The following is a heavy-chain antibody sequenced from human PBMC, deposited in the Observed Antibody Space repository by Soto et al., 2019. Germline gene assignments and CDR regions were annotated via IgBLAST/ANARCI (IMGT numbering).Heavy chain of an antibody. Sequence: GSLRLSCLFSGFTFSTYTMNWVRQAPGKGLEWVSSINGRSNYVYYADSVKGPFTISRDNAKNSLYPQMNRLRSEATAIYYCAREYGIGGTSSAFDRWGLRTLGTVSS. CDR1: GFTFSTYT. CDR2: INGRSNYV. V-gene: IGHV3-21*01. CDR3: AREYGIGGTSSAFDR. J-gene: IGHJ4*02. D-gene: IGHD1-26*01.